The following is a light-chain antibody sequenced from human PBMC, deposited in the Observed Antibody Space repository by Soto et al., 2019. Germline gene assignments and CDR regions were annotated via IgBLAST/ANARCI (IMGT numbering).Light chain of an antibody. CDR3: QQYGNTTIT. J-gene: IGKJ5*01. CDR1: QSVSSSY. CDR2: GAS. Sequence: EIVLTQSPGTLSLSPGERATLSCRASQSVSSSYLAWYQQKPGQAPRLLIYGASSRATGIPDRFSGSGSGTDFTLTISRLEPEDFEVYCRQQYGNTTITFGQGTRLESK. V-gene: IGKV3-20*01.